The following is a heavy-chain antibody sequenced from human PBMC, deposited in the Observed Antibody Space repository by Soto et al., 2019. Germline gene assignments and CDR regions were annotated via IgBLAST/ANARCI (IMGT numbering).Heavy chain of an antibody. CDR2: ISYEGSNK. J-gene: IGHJ4*02. V-gene: IGHV3-30-3*01. Sequence: QVQLVESGGGVVQPGRSLRLSCAASGFTFSGYAMHWVRQAPGKGLEWVAVISYEGSNKYYADSVKGRFTISRDNXKNTLYLQMNGLSPEDAAVYYCARDQYDILTGPNYWGQGTLVTVSS. D-gene: IGHD3-9*01. CDR3: ARDQYDILTGPNY. CDR1: GFTFSGYA.